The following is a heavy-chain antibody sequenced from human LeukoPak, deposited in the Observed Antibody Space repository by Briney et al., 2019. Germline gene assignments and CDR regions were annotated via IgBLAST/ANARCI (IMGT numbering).Heavy chain of an antibody. CDR3: ASSSRGYSGYDTTSGFDY. Sequence: SETLSLTCTVSGGSISSSSYYWGWIRQPPGKGLEWIGSIYYSGSTYYNPSLKSRVTISVDTSKNQFSLKLSSVTAADTAVYYCASSSRGYSGYDTTSGFDYWGQGTLVTVSS. D-gene: IGHD5-12*01. V-gene: IGHV4-39*01. CDR2: IYYSGST. J-gene: IGHJ4*02. CDR1: GGSISSSSYY.